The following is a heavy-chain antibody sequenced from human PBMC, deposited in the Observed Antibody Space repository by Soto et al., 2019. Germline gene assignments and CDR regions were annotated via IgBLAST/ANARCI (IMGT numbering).Heavy chain of an antibody. D-gene: IGHD1-20*01. CDR3: ARSEMTYNWND. Sequence: EVQLLESGGDWVQPGGSLRLACAASGFTFRGDAMSWVRQAPGKGLEWVSSVSGSGEMTHYAESVKGRFTISRDNSKDTLFLQMESLRAEDTAVYYCARSEMTYNWNDWGQGTRVTVSS. V-gene: IGHV3-23*01. J-gene: IGHJ4*02. CDR1: GFTFRGDA. CDR2: VSGSGEMT.